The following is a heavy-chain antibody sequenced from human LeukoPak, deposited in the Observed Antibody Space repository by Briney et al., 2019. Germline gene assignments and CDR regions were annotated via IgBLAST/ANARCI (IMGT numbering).Heavy chain of an antibody. CDR3: ASALTPTGIAVAGTWYYYYYGMDV. J-gene: IGHJ6*02. D-gene: IGHD6-19*01. CDR2: IYSGGST. CDR1: GGSFSGYY. V-gene: IGHV3-53*01. Sequence: ETLSLTCAVYGGSFSGYYWSWIRQPPGKGLEWVSVIYSGGSTYYADSVKGRFTISRDNSKNTLYLQMNSLRAEDTAVYYCASALTPTGIAVAGTWYYYYYGMDVWGQGTTVTVSS.